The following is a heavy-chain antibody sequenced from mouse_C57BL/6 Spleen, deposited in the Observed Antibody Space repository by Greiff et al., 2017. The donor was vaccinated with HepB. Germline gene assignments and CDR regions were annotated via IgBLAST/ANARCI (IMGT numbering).Heavy chain of an antibody. CDR2: IDPANGNT. V-gene: IGHV14-3*01. CDR1: GFNIKNTY. Sequence: EVQLQQSVAELVRPGASVKLSCTASGFNIKNTYMHWVKQRPEQGLEWIGRIDPANGNTKYAPKFQGKATITADTSSNTAYLQLSSLTSEDTAICYCARSPHYDGRRGGAMDYWGQGTSVTVSS. CDR3: ARSPHYDGRRGGAMDY. D-gene: IGHD1-1*01. J-gene: IGHJ4*01.